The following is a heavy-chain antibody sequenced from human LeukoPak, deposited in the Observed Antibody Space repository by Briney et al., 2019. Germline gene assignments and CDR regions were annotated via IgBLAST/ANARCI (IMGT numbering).Heavy chain of an antibody. Sequence: GASVKVSCKASGYTFTNYFMHWVRQAPGQGLEWMGIINPRRDSTGYAQKFQGRITMITDMSTRTVYMELSSLESEDTAVYYCARRDCVGDCYSNWFDPWGQGTLVTVSS. J-gene: IGHJ5*02. CDR1: GYTFTNYF. D-gene: IGHD2-21*02. V-gene: IGHV1-46*01. CDR2: INPRRDST. CDR3: ARRDCVGDCYSNWFDP.